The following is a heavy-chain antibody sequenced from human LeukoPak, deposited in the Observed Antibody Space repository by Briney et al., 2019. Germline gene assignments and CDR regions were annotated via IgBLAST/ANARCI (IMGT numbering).Heavy chain of an antibody. D-gene: IGHD1-1*01. CDR3: ARGSGIHAWNLQH. CDR2: TRYGGTT. J-gene: IGHJ1*01. Sequence: PSETLSLTCSVSDDSISDYYWCWIRQPPGRGLEWIGYTRYGGTTSQNPSLKSRVTMSVDTSKNRLSLRLTSVTAADTAVHYCARGSGIHAWNLQHWGQGILVTVSS. CDR1: DDSISDYY. V-gene: IGHV4-59*01.